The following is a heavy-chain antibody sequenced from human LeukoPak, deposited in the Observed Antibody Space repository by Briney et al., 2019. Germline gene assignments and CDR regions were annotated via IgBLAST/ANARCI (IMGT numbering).Heavy chain of an antibody. J-gene: IGHJ6*03. V-gene: IGHV4-59*01. Sequence: SETLSLTCTVSGGSISSYYWSWIRPPPGKGLEWIGYIYYSGSANYHPSLKSRVTISVDTSKNRFSLRLSSVTAADTAVYYRARVGPWVNPDYYYYYMDVWGKGTTVTVSS. CDR3: ARVGPWVNPDYYYYYMDV. D-gene: IGHD1-14*01. CDR2: IYYSGSA. CDR1: GGSISSYY.